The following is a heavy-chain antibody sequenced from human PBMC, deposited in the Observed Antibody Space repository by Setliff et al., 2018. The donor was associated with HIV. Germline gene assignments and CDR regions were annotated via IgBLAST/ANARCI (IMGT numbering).Heavy chain of an antibody. CDR2: IFASGST. CDR1: GGSISTYY. D-gene: IGHD5-12*01. V-gene: IGHV4-4*07. Sequence: PSETLSHTCTVSGGSISTYYLTWIRQPAGKGLEWIGRIFASGSTNYNPSLKSRVTMSVDTSKNQFSLRLSSVTAADTAVYYCVGGLRSRSQGHFDYWGQGTLVTVSS. J-gene: IGHJ4*02. CDR3: VGGLRSRSQGHFDY.